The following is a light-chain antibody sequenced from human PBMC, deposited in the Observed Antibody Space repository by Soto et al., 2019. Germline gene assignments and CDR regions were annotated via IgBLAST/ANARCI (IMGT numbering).Light chain of an antibody. CDR3: QHYNNLWT. Sequence: EIVITQSPATLSVSPGEKATLSSRPSQSLRSNTARYQQTPGEAPRLLIYGASTRATGIPARFSGSGSGKEFTLTISSLPAEDFAFYYCQHYNNLWTFGQGTQVEIK. V-gene: IGKV3-15*01. J-gene: IGKJ1*01. CDR1: QSLRSN. CDR2: GAS.